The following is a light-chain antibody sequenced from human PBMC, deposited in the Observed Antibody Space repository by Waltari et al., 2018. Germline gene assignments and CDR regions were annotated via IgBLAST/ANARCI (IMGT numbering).Light chain of an antibody. Sequence: DIQLTQSPSFLSASVGDRVTITCRASQGISSYLAWYQQQPGEAPKLLIHTASTLQGGVPSRFSGSGSGTEFTLTISSLQPEDFATYYCQQRNSYPITFGQGTRLEIK. CDR1: QGISSY. J-gene: IGKJ5*01. CDR3: QQRNSYPIT. V-gene: IGKV1-9*01. CDR2: TAS.